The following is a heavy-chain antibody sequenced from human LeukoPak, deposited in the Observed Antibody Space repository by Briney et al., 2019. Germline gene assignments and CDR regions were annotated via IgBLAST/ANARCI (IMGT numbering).Heavy chain of an antibody. CDR1: DYSISNGYY. Sequence: SETLSLTCIVSDYSISNGYYWGWIRQSPGKGLEWIGSIYHSGSTNYNPSLKSRLTISVDTSKNQFSLKLRSVTAADTGVYYCARVYVNNPTVGDTVVWFDPWGQGTLVTVSS. V-gene: IGHV4-38-2*02. D-gene: IGHD1-26*01. J-gene: IGHJ5*02. CDR2: IYHSGST. CDR3: ARVYVNNPTVGDTVVWFDP.